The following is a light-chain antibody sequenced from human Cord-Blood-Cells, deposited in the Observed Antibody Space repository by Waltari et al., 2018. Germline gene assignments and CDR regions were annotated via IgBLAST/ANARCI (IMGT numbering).Light chain of an antibody. CDR3: SSYTSSSTWV. CDR1: SSHVVGSHY. J-gene: IGLJ3*02. V-gene: IGLV2-14*01. Sequence: QSALTPPASVSGSPGQSLTISCTGTSSHVVGSHYGPWYQQHPGKPPKLMIYDVSNRPSGVSNRFSGSKSGNTASLTISGLQAEDEADYYCSSYTSSSTWVFGGGTKLTVL. CDR2: DVS.